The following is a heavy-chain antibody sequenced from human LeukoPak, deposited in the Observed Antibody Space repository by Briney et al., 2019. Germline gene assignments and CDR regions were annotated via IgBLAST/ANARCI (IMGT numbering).Heavy chain of an antibody. CDR1: GFTLSNAW. D-gene: IGHD6-19*01. V-gene: IGHV3-15*01. CDR3: TTDPIAVAGTSFDI. J-gene: IGHJ3*02. CDR2: IKSETDGGTT. Sequence: GGSLRLSCAASGFTLSNAWMSWVRQAPGKGLEWVGRIKSETDGGTTDYAAPVKGRFTISRDDSKNTLYLQMNSLKTEDTAVYYCTTDPIAVAGTSFDIWGQGTMVTVSS.